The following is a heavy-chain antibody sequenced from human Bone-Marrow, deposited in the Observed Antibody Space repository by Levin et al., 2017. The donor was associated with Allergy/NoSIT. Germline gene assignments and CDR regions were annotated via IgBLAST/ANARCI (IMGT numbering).Heavy chain of an antibody. D-gene: IGHD5-24*01. CDR1: GFTFDDYA. V-gene: IGHV3-9*01. J-gene: IGHJ4*02. CDR3: VKGKGMAYCEN. Sequence: AGGSLRLSCAASGFTFDDYAMHWVRQAPGKGLEWVSGISWNSGSIGYADSVKGRFTISRDSAKNSLYLQMNSLRPEDTALYYCVKGKGMAYCENWGQGTLVTVSS. CDR2: ISWNSGSI.